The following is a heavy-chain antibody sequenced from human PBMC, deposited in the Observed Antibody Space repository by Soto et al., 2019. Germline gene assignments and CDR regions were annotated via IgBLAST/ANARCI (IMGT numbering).Heavy chain of an antibody. D-gene: IGHD4-17*01. J-gene: IGHJ5*02. CDR1: GFTFSEYY. CDR2: ISSSSSYT. CDR3: ARVVGLYGDDWFDP. Sequence: QVQLVESGGGLVKPGGSLRLSCAASGFTFSEYYMSWIRQAPGKGLEWVSYISSSSSYTNYADSVKGRFTISRDNAKNSLYLQMNSLIAEDTAVYYCARVVGLYGDDWFDPWGQGTLVTVSS. V-gene: IGHV3-11*06.